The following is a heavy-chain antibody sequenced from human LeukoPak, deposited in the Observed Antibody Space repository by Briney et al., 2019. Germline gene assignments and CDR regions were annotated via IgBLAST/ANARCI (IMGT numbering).Heavy chain of an antibody. J-gene: IGHJ5*02. CDR2: ISGSGGST. V-gene: IGHV3-23*01. CDR3: AKIQWENSFSWFDP. D-gene: IGHD1-26*01. Sequence: GGSLRLSCAASGFTFSSYAMSWVRQAPGKGLEWVSAISGSGGSTYYADSVKGRFTISRDNSENTLYLQMNSLRAEDTAVYYCAKIQWENSFSWFDPWGQGTLVTVSS. CDR1: GFTFSSYA.